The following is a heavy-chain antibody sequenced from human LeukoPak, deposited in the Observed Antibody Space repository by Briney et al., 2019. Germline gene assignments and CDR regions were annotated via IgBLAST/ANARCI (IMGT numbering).Heavy chain of an antibody. V-gene: IGHV3-23*01. CDR3: AKGFNFWSGYYFYY. Sequence: PGGSLRLSCAASGFTFSSYAMSWVRQAPGKGREWVSAISGSGGSTYYADSVKGRFTISRDNSKNTLYLQMNSLRAEDTAVYYCAKGFNFWSGYYFYYWGQGTLVTVSS. J-gene: IGHJ4*02. CDR1: GFTFSSYA. CDR2: ISGSGGST. D-gene: IGHD3-3*01.